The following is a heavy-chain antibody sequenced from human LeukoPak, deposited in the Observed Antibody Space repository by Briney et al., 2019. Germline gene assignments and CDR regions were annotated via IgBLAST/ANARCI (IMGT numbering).Heavy chain of an antibody. J-gene: IGHJ4*02. V-gene: IGHV6-1*01. CDR2: TYFRSKWYS. CDR3: AISGSGGYIDY. CDR1: GDTFSSNSAA. Sequence: SQTLSLTCAISGDTFSSNSAAWNWLRQSPSRGLEWLGRTYFRSKWYSHYAISVKGLITLNPDTSKNQFSLQLTSVTPEDTAVYYCAISGSGGYIDYWGQGTLVTVSS. D-gene: IGHD2-15*01.